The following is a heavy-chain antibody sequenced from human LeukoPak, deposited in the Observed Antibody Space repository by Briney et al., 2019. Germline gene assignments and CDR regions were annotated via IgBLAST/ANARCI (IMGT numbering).Heavy chain of an antibody. D-gene: IGHD1-1*01. CDR2: IGISSGNT. CDR3: ARDHNYAFDN. V-gene: IGHV3-48*04. J-gene: IGHJ4*02. CDR1: GFPFSDYS. Sequence: GGSLRLTCTASGFPFSDYSMNWVRQAPGQGLEWISYIGISSGNTKYADSVKGRFTISADNARNSLYLQMNSLRVEDTAVYYCARDHNYAFDNWGQGTLVSVSS.